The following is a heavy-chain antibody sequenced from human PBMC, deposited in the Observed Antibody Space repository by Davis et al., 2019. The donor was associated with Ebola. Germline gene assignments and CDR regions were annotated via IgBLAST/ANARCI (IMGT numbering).Heavy chain of an antibody. CDR1: GGSFSGYY. V-gene: IGHV4-34*01. CDR2: SIDSGST. D-gene: IGHD1-26*01. Sequence: SETLSLTCAVYGGSFSGYYWSWIRQSPGKGVEWIGESIDSGSTNYNPSLRSRVTISVDRSKNQFSLKLTSVTAADTAVYYCARGVGATTGWFDPWGQGTLVTVSS. J-gene: IGHJ5*02. CDR3: ARGVGATTGWFDP.